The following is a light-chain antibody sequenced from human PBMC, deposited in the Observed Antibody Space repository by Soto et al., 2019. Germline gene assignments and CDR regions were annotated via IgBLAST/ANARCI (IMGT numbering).Light chain of an antibody. CDR2: EDN. Sequence: NFMLTQPHSVSESPGKTITISCTRSSGDIASRLVQWYRQRPGSAPTTVIYEDNRRPSGVPDRFSGSIDRSSNSASLTISGLKTEDEADYYCQSYDTDNHGVFGGGTKLTVL. V-gene: IGLV6-57*04. J-gene: IGLJ3*02. CDR1: SGDIASRL. CDR3: QSYDTDNHGV.